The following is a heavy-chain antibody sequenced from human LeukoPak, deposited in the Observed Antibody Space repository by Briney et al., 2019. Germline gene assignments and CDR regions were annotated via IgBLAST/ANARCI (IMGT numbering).Heavy chain of an antibody. J-gene: IGHJ4*02. Sequence: GGSLRLSCAASGFTFSSYWVHWVRQAPGKGLVWVSRINSDGSSTSYADSVKGRFTISRDNAKNTLYLQMNSLRAEDTAVYYCASGIAVAGTLDYWGQGTLVTVSS. V-gene: IGHV3-74*01. CDR3: ASGIAVAGTLDY. D-gene: IGHD6-19*01. CDR2: INSDGSST. CDR1: GFTFSSYW.